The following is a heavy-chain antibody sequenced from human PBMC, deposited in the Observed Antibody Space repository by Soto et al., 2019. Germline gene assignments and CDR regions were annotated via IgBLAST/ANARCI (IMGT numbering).Heavy chain of an antibody. CDR2: IYYSGST. D-gene: IGHD4-17*01. CDR1: GGSISSVDYY. V-gene: IGHV4-30-4*01. J-gene: IGHJ4*02. Sequence: QVQLQESGPGLVKPSQTLSLTCTVSGGSISSVDYYWSWIRQPPGKGLEWIGYIYYSGSTYYNPSMKSRVTISVETDKNQFSLKLSSVTAADTAVYYCASTPAGYGDYDYWGQGTLVTVSS. CDR3: ASTPAGYGDYDY.